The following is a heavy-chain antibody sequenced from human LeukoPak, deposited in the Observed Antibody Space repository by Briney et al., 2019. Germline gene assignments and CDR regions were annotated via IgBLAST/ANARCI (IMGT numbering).Heavy chain of an antibody. D-gene: IGHD6-19*01. Sequence: GGSLRLSCAASGFTFSSYGIHWVCQAPPQGLEREAVIWYDGSNKYYADSVKGRFTISSDNSKNTLYLQMNSLRAEDTAVYYCAGSIAVAGTIDYWGQGTLVTVSS. CDR3: AGSIAVAGTIDY. CDR2: IWYDGSNK. V-gene: IGHV3-33*08. J-gene: IGHJ4*02. CDR1: GFTFSSYG.